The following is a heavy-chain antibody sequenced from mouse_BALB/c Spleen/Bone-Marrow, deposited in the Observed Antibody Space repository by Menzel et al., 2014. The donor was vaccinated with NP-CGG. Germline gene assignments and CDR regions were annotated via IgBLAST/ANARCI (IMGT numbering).Heavy chain of an antibody. CDR3: AEDYDLYAMDY. V-gene: IGHV1-18*01. CDR1: GYTFTEYT. Sequence: VQLQQSGPELVKPGAXVXIXXXTSGYTFTEYTMHWVKQSHGKSLEWIGGINPNNGGTSYNQKFKGKATLTVDKSSSTAYMELRSLTSEDSAVYYCAEDYDLYAMDYWGQGTSVTVSS. J-gene: IGHJ4*01. CDR2: INPNNGGT. D-gene: IGHD2-4*01.